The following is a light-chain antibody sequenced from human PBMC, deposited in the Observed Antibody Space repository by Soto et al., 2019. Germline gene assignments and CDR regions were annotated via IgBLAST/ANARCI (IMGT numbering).Light chain of an antibody. CDR3: QQYYGPWT. CDR1: QSINSW. Sequence: DFQMTQSPSTLSASVGDRVTITCRASQSINSWLAWYQQKPGKAPKLLIYKASNLESGVPSRFSGSESGTEFTLTISSPQPDDIATYYCQQYYGPWTFGQGTKVEIK. V-gene: IGKV1-5*03. CDR2: KAS. J-gene: IGKJ1*01.